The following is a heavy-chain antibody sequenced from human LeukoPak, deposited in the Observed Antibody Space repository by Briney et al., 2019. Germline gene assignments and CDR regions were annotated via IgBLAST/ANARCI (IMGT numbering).Heavy chain of an antibody. D-gene: IGHD4-17*01. J-gene: IGHJ5*02. CDR3: ASTNDFGDYMGA. CDR2: IYYSGST. V-gene: IGHV4-39*07. CDR1: GDSISSSSYY. Sequence: PSETLSLTCTVSGDSISSSSYYWSWIRQPPGGGLEYIGSIYYSGSTYYNPSLEGRVTISVDRSKNQLSLRVSSVTAADTAVYYCASTNDFGDYMGAWGQGILVTVSS.